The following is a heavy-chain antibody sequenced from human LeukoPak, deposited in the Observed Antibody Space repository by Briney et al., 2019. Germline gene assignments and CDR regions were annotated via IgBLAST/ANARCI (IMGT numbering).Heavy chain of an antibody. CDR2: ISAYNGNT. Sequence: ASVTVSCKASGYTFTSYGISWVRQAPGQGLEWMGWISAYNGNTNYAQKLQGRVTMTTDTSTSTAYMELRSLRSDDTAVYYCARGLRAAAATGAFDIWGQGTMVTVSS. V-gene: IGHV1-18*01. CDR1: GYTFTSYG. J-gene: IGHJ3*02. CDR3: ARGLRAAAATGAFDI. D-gene: IGHD6-13*01.